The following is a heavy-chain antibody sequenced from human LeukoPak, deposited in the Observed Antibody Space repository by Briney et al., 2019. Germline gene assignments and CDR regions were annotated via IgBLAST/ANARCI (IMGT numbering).Heavy chain of an antibody. CDR3: ARGPLHGSYWQKVRKFDY. D-gene: IGHD3-10*01. CDR2: INDSGDT. Sequence: SETLSLTCAVYGGSFSGYYWNWIRLPPGKGLEWIGEINDSGDTNYTPSLKSRVTISIDTSKNQFSLKLTSLTAAHTAFYYCARGPLHGSYWQKVRKFDYWGQGAQVSVSS. J-gene: IGHJ4*02. CDR1: GGSFSGYY. V-gene: IGHV4-34*01.